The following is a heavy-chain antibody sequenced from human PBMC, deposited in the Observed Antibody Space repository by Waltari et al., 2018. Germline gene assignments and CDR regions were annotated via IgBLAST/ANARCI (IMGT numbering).Heavy chain of an antibody. J-gene: IGHJ3*02. V-gene: IGHV3-30*02. CDR2: IRDDGSNK. CDR1: GFTFSSYG. CDR3: AKGDGYYDGAFDI. D-gene: IGHD3-22*01. Sequence: QVQLVESGGGVVQPGGSLRLSCAASGFTFSSYGMHWVRQAPGTGLEWVAVIRDDGSNKYYADSVKGRFTISRDNSKNTLYLQMNSLRAEDTAVYYCAKGDGYYDGAFDIWGQGTMVTVSS.